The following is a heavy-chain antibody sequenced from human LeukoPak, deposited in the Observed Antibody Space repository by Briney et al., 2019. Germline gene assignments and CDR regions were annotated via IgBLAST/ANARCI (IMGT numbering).Heavy chain of an antibody. J-gene: IGHJ3*02. CDR3: ARAGFDI. CDR1: GYSISSGNY. CDR2: SFYSGTT. Sequence: SETLSLTCAVSGYSISSGNYWGCIRPPPGKGLEWIGSSFYSGTTYYNPSLKSRVTISIDTSKNQVSLNLRSVTAADTAVYYCARAGFDIWGQGTMVTVSS. V-gene: IGHV4-38-2*01.